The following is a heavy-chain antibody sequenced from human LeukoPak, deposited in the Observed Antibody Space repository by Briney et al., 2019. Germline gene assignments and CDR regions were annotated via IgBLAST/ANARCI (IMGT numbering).Heavy chain of an antibody. CDR1: GFTFSNYW. CDR3: VSDRSGYYDY. V-gene: IGHV3-7*01. CDR2: IKQDGSAK. J-gene: IGHJ4*02. Sequence: PGGSLRLSCVASGFTFSNYWMSWVRQAPGKGLEWVANIKQDGSAKYYVDSVKGRFIISRDNAKNSLYLEVNNLRAEDTAVYYRVSDRSGYYDYWGQGTLVTVSS. D-gene: IGHD3-3*01.